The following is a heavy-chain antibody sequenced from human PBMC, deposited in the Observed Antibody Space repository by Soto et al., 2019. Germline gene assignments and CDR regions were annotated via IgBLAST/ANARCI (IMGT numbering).Heavy chain of an antibody. V-gene: IGHV4-31*03. CDR2: IYYSGST. CDR3: ARVSGVYDSSGYYQEYYYYGMDV. J-gene: IGHJ6*02. D-gene: IGHD3-22*01. CDR1: GGSISSGGYY. Sequence: PSETLSLTCTVSGGSISSGGYYWSWIRQHPGKGLEWIGYIYYSGSTCYNPSLKSRVTISVDTSKNQFSLKLSSVTAADTAVYYCARVSGVYDSSGYYQEYYYYGMDVWGQGTTVTVSS.